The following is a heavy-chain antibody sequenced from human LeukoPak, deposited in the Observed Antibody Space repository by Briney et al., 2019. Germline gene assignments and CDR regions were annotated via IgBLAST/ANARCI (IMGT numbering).Heavy chain of an antibody. D-gene: IGHD6-19*01. J-gene: IGHJ4*02. CDR3: AKRSAESSGYFDY. Sequence: GGSLRLSCAASGFTFSGYSMNWVRQAPGKGLEWVSYISSGSGTMYYADSVKGRFTISRDNAKNSLYLQMNSLRAEDTAIYYCAKRSAESSGYFDYWGQGTLVTVSS. CDR1: GFTFSGYS. V-gene: IGHV3-48*04. CDR2: ISSGSGTM.